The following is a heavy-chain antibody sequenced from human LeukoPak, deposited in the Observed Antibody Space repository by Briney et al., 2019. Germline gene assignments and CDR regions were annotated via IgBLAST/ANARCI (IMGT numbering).Heavy chain of an antibody. CDR1: GFTFSSYS. V-gene: IGHV3-21*01. J-gene: IGHJ2*01. CDR2: ISTSSSYI. D-gene: IGHD2-15*01. CDR3: ARDKARYCSGGSCYSWYFDL. Sequence: GGSLRLSCAASGFTFSSYSMNWVRQAPGKGLEWVSSISTSSSYISYADSVKGRFTISRDNAKNSLHLQMNSLRAEDTAVYYCARDKARYCSGGSCYSWYFDLWGRGTPVTVSS.